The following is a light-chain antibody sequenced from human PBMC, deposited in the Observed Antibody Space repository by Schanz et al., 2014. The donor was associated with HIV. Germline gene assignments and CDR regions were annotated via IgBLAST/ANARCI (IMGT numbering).Light chain of an antibody. Sequence: QSVLTQPPSVSAAPGQKVTIPALEAAATLDIILYPGSSASHEQPPNSSFMTIITDNYQRPSGIPDRFSGFKSGTSATLGITGLQPGDEAEYYCGTWDSSLSAGYVIFGGGTKLTVL. J-gene: IGLJ2*01. CDR1: AATLDIIL. V-gene: IGLV1-51*01. CDR3: GTWDSSLSAGYVI. CDR2: TI.